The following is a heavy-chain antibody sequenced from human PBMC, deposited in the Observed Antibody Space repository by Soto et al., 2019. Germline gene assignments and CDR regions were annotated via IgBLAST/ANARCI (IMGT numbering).Heavy chain of an antibody. V-gene: IGHV2-5*02. J-gene: IGHJ6*02. D-gene: IGHD3-10*01. CDR3: AHIIGVLRGVAYYHNGMDV. CDR1: GFSLTTRGVG. CDR2: IYWDNDK. Sequence: QITLKESGPTLVRPTQTLTLTCSFSGFSLTTRGVGVSWIRQPPGKALEWLALIYWDNDKRYSPSLKDRLTTPKDTSKTQVVLTMTNVDPVDTATYSCAHIIGVLRGVAYYHNGMDVWGPGTTVTVSS.